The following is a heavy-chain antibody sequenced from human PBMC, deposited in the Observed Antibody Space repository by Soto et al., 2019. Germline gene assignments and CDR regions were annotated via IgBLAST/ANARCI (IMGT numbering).Heavy chain of an antibody. CDR1: GHTFATHW. D-gene: IGHD3-9*01. J-gene: IGHJ4*02. V-gene: IGHV5-51*01. CDR3: ARLELTGLDN. Sequence: PGESLKISCKGSGHTFATHWIAGVRQMPGKGLEWMGIIYPGDSDTRYSPSFQGQVTISADKSFSTAYLQWSSLKASDTAIYFCARLELTGLDNWGQGTPVTVSS. CDR2: IYPGDSDT.